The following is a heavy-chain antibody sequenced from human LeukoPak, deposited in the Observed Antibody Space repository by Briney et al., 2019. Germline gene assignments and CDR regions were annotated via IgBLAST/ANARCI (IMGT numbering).Heavy chain of an antibody. CDR2: ISGSGGST. V-gene: IGHV3-23*01. J-gene: IGHJ4*02. CDR3: ARGYGDEYYFDY. CDR1: GFTFSSYA. Sequence: QTGGSLRLSCAASGFTFSSYAMNWVRQAPGKGLEWVSTISGSGGSTYYADSVKGRFTISRDNAKNTVYLQMNSLRAEDTAVYYCARGYGDEYYFDYWGQGTLVTVSS. D-gene: IGHD4-17*01.